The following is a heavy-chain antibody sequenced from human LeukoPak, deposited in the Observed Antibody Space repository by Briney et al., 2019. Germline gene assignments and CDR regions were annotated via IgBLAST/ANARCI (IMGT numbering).Heavy chain of an antibody. V-gene: IGHV1-2*02. J-gene: IGHJ4*02. CDR1: GYTFTGYY. CDR2: INPNSGGT. CDR3: ARDTSIVGAPGGY. Sequence: GASVKVSCKASGYTFTGYYMHWVRQAPGQGLEWMGWINPNSGGTNYAPKFQGRVTMTRDTSISTAYMELSRVRSDDTAVYYCARDTSIVGAPGGYWGQGTLVTVSS. D-gene: IGHD1-26*01.